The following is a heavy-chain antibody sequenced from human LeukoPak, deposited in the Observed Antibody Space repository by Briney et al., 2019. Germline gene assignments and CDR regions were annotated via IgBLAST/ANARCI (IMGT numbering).Heavy chain of an antibody. Sequence: GGSLRLSCAASGLNVSRNYMNWVRQAPGKGLEWVAVVYSGGSTDHADSVKGRFRISRDNPKSTLYLQMNSLRAEDTAVYYCTRGAGMRDWGQGTLVTVSS. V-gene: IGHV3-66*01. CDR1: GLNVSRNY. J-gene: IGHJ4*02. CDR3: TRGAGMRD. CDR2: VYSGGST.